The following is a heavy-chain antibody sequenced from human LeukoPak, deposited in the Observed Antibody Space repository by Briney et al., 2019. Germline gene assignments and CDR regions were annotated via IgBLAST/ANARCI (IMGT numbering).Heavy chain of an antibody. V-gene: IGHV4-34*01. J-gene: IGHJ4*02. Sequence: PSETLSLTCAVYGGSFSGYYWSWIRQPPGKELEWIGEINHSGSTTYNTSLKSRVTISVDTSKNQFSLKLSSVTAADTAVYYCARGVYCSSTSCSHYGDYVDYWGQGTLVTVSS. D-gene: IGHD2-2*01. CDR1: GGSFSGYY. CDR2: INHSGST. CDR3: ARGVYCSSTSCSHYGDYVDY.